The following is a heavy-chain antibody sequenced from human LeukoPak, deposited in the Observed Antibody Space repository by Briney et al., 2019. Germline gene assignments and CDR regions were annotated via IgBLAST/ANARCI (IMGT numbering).Heavy chain of an antibody. J-gene: IGHJ4*02. CDR3: GILHLLNAAPCVDC. CDR1: GGSISSHY. D-gene: IGHD6-25*01. V-gene: IGHV4-59*11. Sequence: SETLSLTCTVSGGSISSHYWSWIRQPPGKGLEWIGEIYYSGSTNYNPSLKSRVTISVDTSKNQLSLKLSSLTAADTAVYYCGILHLLNAAPCVDCWDQGTLATASS. CDR2: IYYSGST.